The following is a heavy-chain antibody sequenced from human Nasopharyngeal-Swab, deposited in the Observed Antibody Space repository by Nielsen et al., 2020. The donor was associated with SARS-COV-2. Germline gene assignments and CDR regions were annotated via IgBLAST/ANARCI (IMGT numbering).Heavy chain of an antibody. J-gene: IGHJ3*01. CDR3: AKAFGEDQLAEDAFEA. V-gene: IGHV3-30*18. Sequence: GESLKISCAASGFTFSNYGMHWVRQAPGKGLEWVAVISYDGNIKSYADSVRGRFLISRDNSHNTLYLQMSRLRTEDRAVYYCAKAFGEDQLAEDAFEAWGQGTMVTVSS. D-gene: IGHD3-16*01. CDR2: ISYDGNIK. CDR1: GFTFSNYG.